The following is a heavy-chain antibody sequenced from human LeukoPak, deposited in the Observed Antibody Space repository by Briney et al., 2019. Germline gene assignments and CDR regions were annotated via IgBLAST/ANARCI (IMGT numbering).Heavy chain of an antibody. V-gene: IGHV3-49*03. D-gene: IGHD5-18*01. CDR3: TKTGPRGYSYGFFDY. Sequence: GGSLRLSCTASGFTFGDYAMSWFRQAPGKGLEWVGFIRSKAYGGTTEYAASVKGRFTISRDDSKSIAYLQMNSLKTEDTAVYYCTKTGPRGYSYGFFDYWGQGTLVTVSS. CDR1: GFTFGDYA. J-gene: IGHJ4*02. CDR2: IRSKAYGGTT.